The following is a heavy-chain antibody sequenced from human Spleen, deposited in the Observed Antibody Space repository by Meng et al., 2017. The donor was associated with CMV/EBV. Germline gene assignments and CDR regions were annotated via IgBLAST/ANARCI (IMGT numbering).Heavy chain of an antibody. J-gene: IGHJ4*02. Sequence: GESLKISCAASGFTFSSYGMHWVRQAPGKGLEWVGRIKSKVDGETIDYAAPVKGRFSISRDDSINTVYLQMNSLKTEDTAVYYCSTGGYFIDYWGQGTLVTVSS. CDR3: STGGYFIDY. CDR1: GFTFSSYG. D-gene: IGHD1-1*01. V-gene: IGHV3-15*01. CDR2: IKSKVDGETI.